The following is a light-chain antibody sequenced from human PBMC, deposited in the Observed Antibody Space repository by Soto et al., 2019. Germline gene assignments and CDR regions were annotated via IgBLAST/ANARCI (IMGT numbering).Light chain of an antibody. CDR2: GAS. Sequence: EIVLTQSPGTLSLSPGERATLSGSASQSVSSNYLAWYQQKPGQAPRLLIYGASSRASGIPDRFSGSGSGTDFTLTISRLEPEDFAVYYCQQYDFSLRTFGQGTKVDIK. CDR3: QQYDFSLRT. J-gene: IGKJ1*01. V-gene: IGKV3-20*01. CDR1: QSVSSNY.